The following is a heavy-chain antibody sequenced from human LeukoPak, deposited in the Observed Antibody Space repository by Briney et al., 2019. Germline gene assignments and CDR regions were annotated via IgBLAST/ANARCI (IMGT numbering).Heavy chain of an antibody. D-gene: IGHD3-10*01. J-gene: IGHJ4*02. CDR3: ARHYGSGTYSVY. CDR2: INPNSGGT. V-gene: IGHV1-2*02. CDR1: GYTFTGYY. Sequence: ASVKVSCKASGYTFTGYYMHWVRQAPRQGLEWMGWINPNSGGTNYAQKFQGRVTMTRDTSISTAYVELSRLRSDDTAVYYCARHYGSGTYSVYWGQGTLVTVSS.